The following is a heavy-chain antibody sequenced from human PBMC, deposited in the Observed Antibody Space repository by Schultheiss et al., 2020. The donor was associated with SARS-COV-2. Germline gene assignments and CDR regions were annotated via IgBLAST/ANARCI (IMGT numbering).Heavy chain of an antibody. CDR2: IYYSGST. CDR1: GGSISSYY. V-gene: IGHV4-59*08. D-gene: IGHD6-19*01. J-gene: IGHJ3*02. Sequence: SETLSLTCTVSGGSISSYYWSWIRQPPGKGLEWIGYIYYSGSTYYNPSLKSRVTISVDTSKNQFSLKLSSVTAADTAVYYCARADSSGWLDAFDIWGQGTMVTVSS. CDR3: ARADSSGWLDAFDI.